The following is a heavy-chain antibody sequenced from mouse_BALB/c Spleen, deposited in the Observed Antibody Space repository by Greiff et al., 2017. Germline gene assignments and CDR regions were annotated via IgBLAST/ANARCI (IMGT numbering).Heavy chain of an antibody. V-gene: IGHV1-82*01. CDR3: AGNYGAMDY. D-gene: IGHD2-1*01. Sequence: QVQLLQSGPELVKPGASVKISCTASGYAFSSSWMNWVKQRPGQGLEWIGRIYPGDGDTNYNGKFKGKATLTADKSSSTAYMQLSSLTSVDSAVYFCAGNYGAMDYWGQGTSVTVSS. CDR1: GYAFSSSW. J-gene: IGHJ4*01. CDR2: IYPGDGDT.